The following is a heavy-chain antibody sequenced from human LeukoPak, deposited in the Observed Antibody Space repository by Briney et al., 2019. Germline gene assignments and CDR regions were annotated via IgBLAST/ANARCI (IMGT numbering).Heavy chain of an antibody. D-gene: IGHD6-19*01. Sequence: ASVKVSCKGSGYTFTGYYMHWVRQAPGQGLEWMGWINPNSGGTNYSQKFQGRVTMTRDTSISTAYMELSRLRSDDTAVYYCARGRNIAVAGTRWFDPWGQGTLVTVSS. V-gene: IGHV1-2*02. J-gene: IGHJ5*02. CDR2: INPNSGGT. CDR1: GYTFTGYY. CDR3: ARGRNIAVAGTRWFDP.